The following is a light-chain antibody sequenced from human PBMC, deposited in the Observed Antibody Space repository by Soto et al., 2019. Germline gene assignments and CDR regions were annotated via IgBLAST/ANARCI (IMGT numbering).Light chain of an antibody. V-gene: IGLV2-8*01. J-gene: IGLJ2*01. CDR3: SSYGGSNNFVV. Sequence: SALTQPPSASGSPGQSVTISCTGSSSDVGAYAYVSWYQQHPGKAPKLIIFEVNKRPSGVPDRFSGSKSGSTASLTVSGLQTEDEADYYCSSYGGSNNFVVFGGGTKLTVL. CDR2: EVN. CDR1: SSDVGAYAY.